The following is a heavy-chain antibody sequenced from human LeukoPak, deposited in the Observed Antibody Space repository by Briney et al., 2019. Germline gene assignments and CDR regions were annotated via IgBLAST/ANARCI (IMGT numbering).Heavy chain of an antibody. CDR1: GYTFTGSY. CDR3: ASDYAIDDAFDI. D-gene: IGHD2/OR15-2a*01. CDR2: INPNSGGT. J-gene: IGHJ3*02. Sequence: GASVKVSCKASGYTFTGSYMHWVRQAPGQRLEWMGWINPNSGGTNYAQKFQGRVTITRNTSLSTAYMELSRRRSDDTAVYDCASDYAIDDAFDIWGQGTMVTVSS. V-gene: IGHV1-2*02.